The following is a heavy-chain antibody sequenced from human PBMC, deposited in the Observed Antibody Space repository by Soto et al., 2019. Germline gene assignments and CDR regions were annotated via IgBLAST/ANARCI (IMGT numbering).Heavy chain of an antibody. Sequence: ASVKVSCKASGGTFSSYAISWVRQAPGQGLEWMGGIIPIFGTANYAQKFQGRVTITADESTSTAYMELSSLRSEDTAVYYCARDPKSESYYYGMDVWGQGTTVTVS. J-gene: IGHJ6*02. CDR3: ARDPKSESYYYGMDV. V-gene: IGHV1-69*13. CDR1: GGTFSSYA. CDR2: IIPIFGTA.